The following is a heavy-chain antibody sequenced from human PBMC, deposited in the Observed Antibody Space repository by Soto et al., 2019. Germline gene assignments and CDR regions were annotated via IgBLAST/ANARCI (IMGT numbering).Heavy chain of an antibody. V-gene: IGHV3-74*01. D-gene: IGHD3-9*01. CDR1: GFTFSSYW. CDR3: ARGRYYDILTGYYDRNWFDP. J-gene: IGHJ5*02. Sequence: GGSLRLSCAASGFTFSSYWMHWVRQAPGKGLVWVSRINSDGSSSSYADSVKGRFTISRDNAKNTLYLQMNSLRAEDTAVYYCARGRYYDILTGYYDRNWFDPWGQGTLVTVSS. CDR2: INSDGSSS.